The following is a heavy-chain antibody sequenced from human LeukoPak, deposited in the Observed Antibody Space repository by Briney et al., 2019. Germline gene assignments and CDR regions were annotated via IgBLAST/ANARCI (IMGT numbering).Heavy chain of an antibody. J-gene: IGHJ4*02. D-gene: IGHD3-3*01. CDR2: MNPNSGNT. Sequence: ASVKVSCKASGYTFTSYDINWVRQATGQGLEWMGRMNPNSGNTGYAQKFQGRVTMTRNTSISTAYMELSSLRSEDTAVYYCARVPITIFGVADTVDYWGQGTLVTVSS. CDR3: ARVPITIFGVADTVDY. CDR1: GYTFTSYD. V-gene: IGHV1-8*01.